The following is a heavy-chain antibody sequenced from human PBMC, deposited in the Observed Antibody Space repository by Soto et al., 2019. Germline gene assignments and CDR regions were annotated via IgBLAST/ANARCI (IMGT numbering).Heavy chain of an antibody. V-gene: IGHV3-23*01. CDR2: ISGYGSRT. Sequence: GGSLRLSCEASGFIFTNYAMTWVRQAPGKGLEWLSVISGYGSRTYYADSVKGRLTISRDNSNNTLYLHMTSLRAEDTAVYYCAKDVGCTTTVCQKYYFDYWGQGDLVTVSS. CDR1: GFIFTNYA. J-gene: IGHJ4*02. CDR3: AKDVGCTTTVCQKYYFDY. D-gene: IGHD2-2*01.